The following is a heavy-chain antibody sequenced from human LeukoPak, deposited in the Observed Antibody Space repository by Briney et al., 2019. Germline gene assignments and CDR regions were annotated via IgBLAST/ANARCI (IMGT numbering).Heavy chain of an antibody. CDR2: IESKTDGGTT. Sequence: GGSLRLSCAASGFTFSNAWMSWVRQAPGKGLEWVGRIESKTDGGTTDYAAPVKGRFTISRDDSKNTLYLQMNSLKTEDTAVYYCTTRWYYDSSGYYRYAFDIWGQGTMVTVPS. J-gene: IGHJ3*02. CDR1: GFTFSNAW. V-gene: IGHV3-15*04. CDR3: TTRWYYDSSGYYRYAFDI. D-gene: IGHD3-22*01.